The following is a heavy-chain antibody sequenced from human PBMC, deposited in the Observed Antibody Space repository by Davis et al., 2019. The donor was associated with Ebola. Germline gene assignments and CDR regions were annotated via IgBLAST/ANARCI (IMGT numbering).Heavy chain of an antibody. D-gene: IGHD3-3*01. J-gene: IGHJ6*04. Sequence: SETLSLTCAVSGASITPYYWTWSRHTPGQGLEGIVFIYFTGPTYYNPSLKSRVTISVDTSKNQFSLKLSSVTAADTAVYYCWRSRVLEWLSLGVWGKGTTVTVSS. CDR2: IYFTGPT. CDR1: GASITPYY. CDR3: WRSRVLEWLSLGV. V-gene: IGHV4-59*12.